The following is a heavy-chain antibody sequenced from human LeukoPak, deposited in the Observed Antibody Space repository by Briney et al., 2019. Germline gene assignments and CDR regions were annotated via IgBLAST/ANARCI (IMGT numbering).Heavy chain of an antibody. CDR2: TSYDGSNK. Sequence: GGSLRLSCAASGFTFSSYDMHWVRQAPGKGLEWVAVTSYDGSNKKYADSVKGRLTISRDNAKNTLYLQMNSLRAEDTAVYYCARDPYYYDSSGYYGYWGQGTLVTVSS. D-gene: IGHD3-22*01. V-gene: IGHV3-30*03. CDR3: ARDPYYYDSSGYYGY. J-gene: IGHJ4*02. CDR1: GFTFSSYD.